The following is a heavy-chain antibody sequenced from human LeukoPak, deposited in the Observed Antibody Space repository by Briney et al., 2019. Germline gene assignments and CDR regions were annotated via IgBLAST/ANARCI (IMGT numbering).Heavy chain of an antibody. V-gene: IGHV1-18*01. CDR2: ISADNVKT. Sequence: ASVKVSCKASGYTFTIYGISRVRQAPGQGLEWIWWISADNVKTNDAQKLEGRVTMTTETITTTAYMERRSLISEDTAVYYCARVPVSGPGARFDYWGQGTLVTVSS. CDR1: GYTFTIYG. D-gene: IGHD4-11*01. J-gene: IGHJ4*02. CDR3: ARVPVSGPGARFDY.